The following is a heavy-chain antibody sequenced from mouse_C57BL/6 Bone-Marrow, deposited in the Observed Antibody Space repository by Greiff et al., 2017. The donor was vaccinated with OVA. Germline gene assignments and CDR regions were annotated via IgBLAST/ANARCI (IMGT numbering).Heavy chain of an antibody. Sequence: EVKLVESGGGLVQPGGSLSLSCAASGFTFTDYYMSWVRQPPGKALEWLGFIRNKANGYTTEYSASVKGRFTISRDNSQSILYLQMNALRAEDSATDYCARYIGDYGRAMDYWGQGTSVTVSS. J-gene: IGHJ4*01. V-gene: IGHV7-3*01. CDR2: IRNKANGYTT. D-gene: IGHD2-1*01. CDR1: GFTFTDYY. CDR3: ARYIGDYGRAMDY.